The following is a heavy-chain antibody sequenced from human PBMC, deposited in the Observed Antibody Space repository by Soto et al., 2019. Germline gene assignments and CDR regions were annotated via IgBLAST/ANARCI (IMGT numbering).Heavy chain of an antibody. J-gene: IGHJ4*02. CDR2: IKQDGGEK. Sequence: GGSLRLSCAASGFTFSSYWMSWVRQAPGKGLEWVANIKQDGGEKYYVDSVKGRFSISRDNAKNSMYLQMNSLRAEDTAVYYCARHGLWTPAMVIDSFEYWGQGPLVAVSS. CDR3: ARHGLWTPAMVIDSFEY. V-gene: IGHV3-7*01. D-gene: IGHD5-18*01. CDR1: GFTFSSYW.